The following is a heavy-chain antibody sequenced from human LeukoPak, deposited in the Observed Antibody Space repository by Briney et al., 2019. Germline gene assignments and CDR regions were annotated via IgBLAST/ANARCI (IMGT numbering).Heavy chain of an antibody. V-gene: IGHV1-8*01. D-gene: IGHD1-26*01. CDR1: GYTFTSYD. CDR3: ATGSEWELSDAFDI. J-gene: IGHJ3*02. CDR2: MNPNSGNT. Sequence: ASVKVSCKASGYTFTSYDINWVRQATGQGLEWMGWMNPNSGNTGYAQKFQGRVTMTEDTSTDTAYMELSSLRSEDTAVYYCATGSEWELSDAFDIWGQGTMVTVSS.